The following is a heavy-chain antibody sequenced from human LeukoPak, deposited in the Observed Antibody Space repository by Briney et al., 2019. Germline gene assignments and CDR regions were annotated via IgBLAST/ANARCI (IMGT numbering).Heavy chain of an antibody. Sequence: GASVKVSCKASGYTFTSYAIQWVRQAPGQRFEWMGWINVVNGDTKYSQRFQGRVTITRDTSANTAYMELSSLRSEDTAVYYCASGVGSFGYYYMDVWGKGTTVTVSS. V-gene: IGHV1-3*01. D-gene: IGHD3-10*01. CDR2: INVVNGDT. CDR1: GYTFTSYA. J-gene: IGHJ6*03. CDR3: ASGVGSFGYYYMDV.